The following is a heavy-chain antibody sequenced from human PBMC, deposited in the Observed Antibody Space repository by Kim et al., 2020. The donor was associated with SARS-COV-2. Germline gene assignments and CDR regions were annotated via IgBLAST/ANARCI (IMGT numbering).Heavy chain of an antibody. D-gene: IGHD3-10*01. Sequence: GGSLRLSCAASGFTFSDYYMSWIRQAPGKGLEWVSYISSSSSYTNYADSVKGRFTISRDNAKNSLYLQMNSLRAEDTAVYYCAIGGYYYGSGSYYGDWGQGTLVTVSS. J-gene: IGHJ4*02. CDR3: AIGGYYYGSGSYYGD. V-gene: IGHV3-11*03. CDR2: ISSSSSYT. CDR1: GFTFSDYY.